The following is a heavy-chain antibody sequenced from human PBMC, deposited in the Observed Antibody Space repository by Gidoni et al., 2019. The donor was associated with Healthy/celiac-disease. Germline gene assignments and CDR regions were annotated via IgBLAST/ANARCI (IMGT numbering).Heavy chain of an antibody. CDR1: RFSLSTSGMR. V-gene: IGHV2-70*04. Sequence: QVTLKESGPALVKPTQTLTLTCTFSRFSLSTSGMRVSWIRQPPGKALEWLARIDWDDDKFYSTSLKTRLTISKDTSKNQVVLTMTNMDPVDTATYYCARMIRGDSSGYYYFDYWGQGTLVTVSS. CDR2: IDWDDDK. CDR3: ARMIRGDSSGYYYFDY. J-gene: IGHJ4*02. D-gene: IGHD3-22*01.